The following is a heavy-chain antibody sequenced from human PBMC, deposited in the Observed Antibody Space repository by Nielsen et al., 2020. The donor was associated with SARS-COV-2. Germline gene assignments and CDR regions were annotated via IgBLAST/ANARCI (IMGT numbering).Heavy chain of an antibody. CDR3: ARDLLGAAYYHILTGYSDWFDP. J-gene: IGHJ5*02. CDR2: INPNSGGT. D-gene: IGHD3-9*01. V-gene: IGHV1-2*06. Sequence: ASVKVSCKASGYTFTGYYMHWVRQAPGQGLEWMGRINPNSGGTNYAQKFQGRVTMTRDTSISTAYMELSRLRSDDTAVYYCARDLLGAAYYHILTGYSDWFDPWGQGTLVTVSS. CDR1: GYTFTGYY.